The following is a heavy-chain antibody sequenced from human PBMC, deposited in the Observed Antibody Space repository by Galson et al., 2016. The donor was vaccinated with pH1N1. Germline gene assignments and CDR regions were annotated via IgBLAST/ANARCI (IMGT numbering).Heavy chain of an antibody. J-gene: IGHJ4*02. V-gene: IGHV3-30*04. CDR1: GFNFDTFP. CDR2: ISSDGRET. D-gene: IGHD5-18*01. Sequence: SLRLSCAASGFNFDTFPLHWVRQAPGKGLEWVAVISSDGRETHYAESVNGRFTTSRDSSKNTRYFQLSSLRPEDTATYYCTREGLRGYFPDWGQGTLVTVSS. CDR3: TREGLRGYFPD.